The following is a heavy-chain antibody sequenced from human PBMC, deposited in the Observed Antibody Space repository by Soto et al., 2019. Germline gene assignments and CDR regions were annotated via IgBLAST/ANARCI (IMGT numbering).Heavy chain of an antibody. D-gene: IGHD1-1*01. Sequence: GGSLRLSCVASGFDFSDFHISWVRQAPGKGLEWISYISSSLGHTDYAESVKGRFTISRDNVKSSVLLEMSDLRSDDTAVYYCAANWNFGLNFWGQGTLVTVSS. V-gene: IGHV3-11*03. CDR1: GFDFSDFH. CDR2: ISSSLGHT. CDR3: AANWNFGLNF. J-gene: IGHJ4*02.